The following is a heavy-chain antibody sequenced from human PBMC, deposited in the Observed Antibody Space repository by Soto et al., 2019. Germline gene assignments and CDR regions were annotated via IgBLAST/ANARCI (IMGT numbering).Heavy chain of an antibody. V-gene: IGHV3-7*03. D-gene: IGHD3-16*02. CDR2: IKHDTSEA. Sequence: GGSLRLSCAASGFKFSNYWMSWVRQAPGKGLEWVGNIKHDTSEAHYADSVKGRFTITRDNIKNFLFLQMNGLRADDTASYYCARDGLLFSGPYRPSRFDYWGLGTLVTVSS. CDR3: ARDGLLFSGPYRPSRFDY. CDR1: GFKFSNYW. J-gene: IGHJ4*02.